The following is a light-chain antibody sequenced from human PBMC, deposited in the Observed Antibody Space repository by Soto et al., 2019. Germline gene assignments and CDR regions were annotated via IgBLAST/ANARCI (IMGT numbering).Light chain of an antibody. V-gene: IGKV1-17*01. Sequence: IQMTQSPSSLSASVGDTVTVTCRASQGIRNYLNWFQQKPGKAPKRLISVASTLQSGVPSRFSGSGSGTEFTLTISSLPPEDSSTYYCLQHNTFPYPFGQGTKLEIK. J-gene: IGKJ2*01. CDR3: LQHNTFPYP. CDR2: VAS. CDR1: QGIRNY.